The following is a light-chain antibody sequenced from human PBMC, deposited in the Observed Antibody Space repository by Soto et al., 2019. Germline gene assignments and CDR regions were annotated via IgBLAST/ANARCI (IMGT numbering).Light chain of an antibody. V-gene: IGKV3-20*01. Sequence: EIVLTQSPGTLSLSPGERATLSCRASQSVSSTYLAWYQQKPGQSPRLLIYGASSSAAGIPDRFSGSGFGTDFTLTISRLEPEDSAVYYCQQYDTSPPNLTFGGGTKVEIK. CDR3: QQYDTSPPNLT. CDR1: QSVSSTY. CDR2: GAS. J-gene: IGKJ4*01.